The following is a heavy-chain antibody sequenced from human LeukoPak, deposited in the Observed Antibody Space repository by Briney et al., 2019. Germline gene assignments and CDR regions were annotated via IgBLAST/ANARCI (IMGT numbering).Heavy chain of an antibody. D-gene: IGHD2-2*02. Sequence: SETLSLTCVVSGGSFSGYFWSWIRQPPGKGLEWIGEINHSGSTNYNPSLKSRVTISVDTSKNQFSLKLRSVTAADTAVYYCARARDGIVVVPAAISVPDNYFDYWGQGTLVTVSS. V-gene: IGHV4-34*01. CDR2: INHSGST. CDR1: GGSFSGYF. J-gene: IGHJ4*02. CDR3: ARARDGIVVVPAAISVPDNYFDY.